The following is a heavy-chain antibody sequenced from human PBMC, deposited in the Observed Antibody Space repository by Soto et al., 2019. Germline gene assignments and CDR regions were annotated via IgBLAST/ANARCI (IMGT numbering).Heavy chain of an antibody. CDR3: ARKSYYDPSPFDP. CDR2: IYHSGST. CDR1: GGSISTTHW. J-gene: IGHJ5*02. V-gene: IGHV4-4*02. Sequence: QVQLQESGPGLVKPSGTLSLTCAVSGGSISTTHWWTWVRQPPGKGLEWIGEIYHSGSTNYNPSLQSRVTISVDPSKNHFSLKLSSVTAADTAVYYCARKSYYDPSPFDPWGQGTLVTVSS. D-gene: IGHD3-22*01.